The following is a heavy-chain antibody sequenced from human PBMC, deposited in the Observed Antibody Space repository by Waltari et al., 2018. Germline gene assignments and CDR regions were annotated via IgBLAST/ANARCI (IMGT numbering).Heavy chain of an antibody. Sequence: QVQLQESGPGLVKPSATLSLTCIASGGPISTYYWTWIRQPPGKGLEWIGYIYYSGSTNYNPSLKSRVTISVDTSKNQFSLNLSSVTAADTAVYYCAREGSSGSYLDYWGQGTLVTVSS. D-gene: IGHD1-26*01. J-gene: IGHJ4*02. CDR3: AREGSSGSYLDY. CDR2: IYYSGST. CDR1: GGPISTYY. V-gene: IGHV4-59*01.